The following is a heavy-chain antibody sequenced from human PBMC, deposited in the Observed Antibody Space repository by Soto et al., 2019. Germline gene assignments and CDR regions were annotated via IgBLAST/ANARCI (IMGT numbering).Heavy chain of an antibody. CDR2: IYYSGST. V-gene: IGHV4-59*08. CDR3: ARRVTYNWFDP. J-gene: IGHJ5*02. CDR1: GGSISSYY. D-gene: IGHD4-4*01. Sequence: ETLSLTCTVSGGSISSYYWSWIRQPPGKGLEWIGYIYYSGSTNYNPSLKSRVTISVDTSKKQFSLKLSFVTAADTAVYYCARRVTYNWFDPWGQGTLVTVSS.